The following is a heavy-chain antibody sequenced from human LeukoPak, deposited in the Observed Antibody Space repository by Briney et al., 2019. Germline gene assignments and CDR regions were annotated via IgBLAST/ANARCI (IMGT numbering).Heavy chain of an antibody. D-gene: IGHD3-22*01. J-gene: IGHJ4*02. CDR3: ARVVRYYDSSGYYHHFDY. CDR2: IYPNGRT. Sequence: SQTLSLTCTVSGGSISSGTYYWHWIRQPAGKGLEWIGRIYPNGRTEYNPSLKSRATILLDTSKNQFSLQLNSVTPEDTAVYYCARVVRYYDSSGYYHHFDYWGQGTLVTVSS. CDR1: GGSISSGTYY. V-gene: IGHV4-61*02.